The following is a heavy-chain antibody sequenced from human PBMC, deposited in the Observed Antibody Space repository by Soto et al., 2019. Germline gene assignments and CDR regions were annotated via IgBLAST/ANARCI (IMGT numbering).Heavy chain of an antibody. CDR2: ISGSGGTT. CDR1: GFTFSTYA. D-gene: IGHD2-2*01. V-gene: IGHV3-23*01. J-gene: IGHJ4*02. Sequence: GGSLRLSCAASGFTFSTYAMNWVRQAPGKGLDWVSAISGSGGTTYYADSVRGRFTISRDNSKNTLFLQMDSLRADDTALYYCAQEYAGGPLPRWGQGTLVTVSS. CDR3: AQEYAGGPLPR.